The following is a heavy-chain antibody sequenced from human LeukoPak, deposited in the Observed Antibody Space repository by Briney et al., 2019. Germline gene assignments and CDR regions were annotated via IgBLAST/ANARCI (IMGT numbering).Heavy chain of an antibody. V-gene: IGHV1-69*05. J-gene: IGHJ6*03. CDR2: IIPIFGTA. Sequence: KVSCKASGGTFSSYAISWVRQAPGQGLEWMGRIIPIFGTANYAQKFQGRVTITTDESTSTAYMELSSLRSEDTAVYYCASDPQVYYDSSGYYYYYYMDVWGKGTTVTVSS. CDR3: ASDPQVYYDSSGYYYYYYMDV. CDR1: GGTFSSYA. D-gene: IGHD3-22*01.